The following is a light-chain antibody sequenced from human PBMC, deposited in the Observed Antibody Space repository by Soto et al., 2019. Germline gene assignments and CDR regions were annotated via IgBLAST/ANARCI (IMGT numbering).Light chain of an antibody. CDR1: QSVGRNF. J-gene: IGKJ4*01. CDR3: HQYAASPLT. V-gene: IGKV3-20*01. CDR2: GAS. Sequence: EIVLTQSPGTLSLSPGESTTLSCRASQSVGRNFLAWYQQKPGRAPRLLIHGASHRATGVPDRFSGSGSETDFTLTISRLEPEDFAVYYCHQYAASPLTFGGGTKVEIK.